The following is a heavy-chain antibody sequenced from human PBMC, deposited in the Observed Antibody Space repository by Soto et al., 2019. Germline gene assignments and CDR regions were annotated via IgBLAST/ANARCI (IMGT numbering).Heavy chain of an antibody. CDR1: GFTFSSYW. D-gene: IGHD3-10*01. V-gene: IGHV3-74*01. CDR2: INSDGSST. Sequence: GGSLRLSCAASGFTFSSYWMHWVRQAPGKGLVWVSRINSDGSSTSYADSVKGRFTISRDNAKNTLYLQMNSLRAEDTAVYYCARAGRPGLNYYGSGSYFGDPWGQGTLVTVSS. J-gene: IGHJ5*02. CDR3: ARAGRPGLNYYGSGSYFGDP.